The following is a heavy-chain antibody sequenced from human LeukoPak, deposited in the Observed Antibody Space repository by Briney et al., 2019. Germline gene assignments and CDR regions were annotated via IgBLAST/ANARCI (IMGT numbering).Heavy chain of an antibody. J-gene: IGHJ2*01. CDR2: ISSSSSYI. CDR3: ASRAGVVVPAAITGGPSGYFDL. Sequence: GGSLRLSCAASGFTFSSYSMNWVRQAPGKGLEWVSSISSSSSYIYYADSVKGRFTISRDNAKNSLYLQMNSLRAEDTAVYYCASRAGVVVPAAITGGPSGYFDLWGRGTLVTVSS. CDR1: GFTFSSYS. V-gene: IGHV3-21*01. D-gene: IGHD2-2*01.